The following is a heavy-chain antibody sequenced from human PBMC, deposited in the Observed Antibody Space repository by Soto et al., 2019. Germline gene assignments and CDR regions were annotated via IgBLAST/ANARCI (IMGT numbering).Heavy chain of an antibody. Sequence: ASVKVSCKVSGYTLTELSMHWVRQAPGKGLEWMGGFDPEDGETIYAQKFQGRVTMTEDTSTDTAYMELSSLRSDGTAVYYCARDGVGCWSGGICFSDAFDVWGQGTTVTVSS. V-gene: IGHV1-24*01. CDR3: ARDGVGCWSGGICFSDAFDV. CDR1: GYTLTELS. D-gene: IGHD2-8*02. J-gene: IGHJ3*01. CDR2: FDPEDGET.